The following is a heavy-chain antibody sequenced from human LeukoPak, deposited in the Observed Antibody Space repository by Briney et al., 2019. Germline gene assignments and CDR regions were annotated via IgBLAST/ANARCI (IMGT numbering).Heavy chain of an antibody. Sequence: SETLSLTCAVYGGSFSGYYWSWIRQPPRKGLEWIGEINHSGSTNYNPSLKSRVTISVDTSKNQFSLKLSSVTAADTAVYYCASSLWFGELLSWGQGTLVTVSS. D-gene: IGHD3-10*01. CDR3: ASSLWFGELLS. J-gene: IGHJ4*02. V-gene: IGHV4-34*01. CDR2: INHSGST. CDR1: GGSFSGYY.